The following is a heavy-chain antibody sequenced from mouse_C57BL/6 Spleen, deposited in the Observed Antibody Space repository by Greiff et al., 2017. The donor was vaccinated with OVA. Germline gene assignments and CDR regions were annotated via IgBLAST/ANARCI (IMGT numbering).Heavy chain of an antibody. Sequence: QVHVKQSGAELVRPGASVTLSCKASGYTFTDYEMHWVKQTPVHGLEWIGAIDPETGGTAYNQKFKGKVILTADKSSSTAYMELRSLTSEDSAVYYCTREGYGNPDYWGQGTTLTVSS. CDR2: IDPETGGT. D-gene: IGHD2-1*01. V-gene: IGHV1-15*01. CDR3: TREGYGNPDY. J-gene: IGHJ2*01. CDR1: GYTFTDYE.